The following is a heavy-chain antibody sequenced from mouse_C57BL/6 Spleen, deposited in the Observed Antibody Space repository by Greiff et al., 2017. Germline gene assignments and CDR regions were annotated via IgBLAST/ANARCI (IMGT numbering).Heavy chain of an antibody. Sequence: QVQLKESGPELVKPGASVKISCKASGYTFTDYYINWVKQRPGQGLEWIGWIFPGSGSTYYNEKFKGKATLTVDKSSSTAYMLLSSLTSEDSAVYFCAREGDYGNSFDYWGQGTTLTVSS. CDR2: IFPGSGST. CDR3: AREGDYGNSFDY. CDR1: GYTFTDYY. V-gene: IGHV1-75*01. D-gene: IGHD2-1*01. J-gene: IGHJ2*01.